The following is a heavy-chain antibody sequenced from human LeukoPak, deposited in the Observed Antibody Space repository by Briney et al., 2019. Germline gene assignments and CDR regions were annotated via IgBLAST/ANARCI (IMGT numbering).Heavy chain of an antibody. CDR1: GFTFSSYW. V-gene: IGHV3-7*01. D-gene: IGHD3-16*02. Sequence: GGSLRLSCAASGFTFSSYWMSWVRQAPGKGLEWVANIKQDGSEKYYVDSVKGRFTISRDNAKNSLYLQMNSLRAEATAVYYCARVDDYVWGSYRIPATFDYWGQGTLVTVSS. J-gene: IGHJ4*02. CDR3: ARVDDYVWGSYRIPATFDY. CDR2: IKQDGSEK.